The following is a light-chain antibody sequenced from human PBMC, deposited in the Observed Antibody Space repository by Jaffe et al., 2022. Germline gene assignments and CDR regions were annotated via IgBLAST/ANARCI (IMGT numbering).Light chain of an antibody. J-gene: IGKJ1*01. Sequence: IVLTQSPGTLSLSPGERATLSCRASESVGSTYLAWYQQKPGQAPRLLIYGASSRATGIPDRFSGSGSRTDFTLTISKLEPEDFAVYYCQQCDSPPPTFGQGTKVEIK. V-gene: IGKV3-20*01. CDR1: ESVGSTY. CDR3: QQCDSPPPT. CDR2: GAS.